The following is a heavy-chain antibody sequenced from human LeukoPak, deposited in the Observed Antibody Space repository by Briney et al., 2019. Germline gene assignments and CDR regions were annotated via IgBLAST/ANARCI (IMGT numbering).Heavy chain of an antibody. D-gene: IGHD3-22*01. CDR2: ISGTGGST. CDR1: GFTFSSYG. Sequence: GGSLRLSCAASGFTFSSYGMSCVRQAPGKGLEWVSGISGTGGSTYYADSVRGRFTISRDKSKNTLYLQMNSLRAEDTAVYFCAKDVNWGMIDSSGYYLGSTGYDYWGRGTLVTVSS. CDR3: AKDVNWGMIDSSGYYLGSTGYDY. V-gene: IGHV3-23*01. J-gene: IGHJ4*02.